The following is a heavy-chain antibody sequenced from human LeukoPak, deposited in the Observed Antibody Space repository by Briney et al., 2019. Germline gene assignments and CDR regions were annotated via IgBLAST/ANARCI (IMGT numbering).Heavy chain of an antibody. D-gene: IGHD2-2*01. V-gene: IGHV4-59*01. J-gene: IGHJ4*02. CDR3: ARVYQSAENYFDY. CDR1: GGSIDSYY. Sequence: KPSETLSLTCTVSGGSIDSYYWSWIRQPPGKGLEWMGYIYYTGSSEYHPPLKGRVTIPLHTSKNQFSLTPTSLTAADTAVYYCARVYQSAENYFDYWGQRNLVSVSS. CDR2: IYYTGSS.